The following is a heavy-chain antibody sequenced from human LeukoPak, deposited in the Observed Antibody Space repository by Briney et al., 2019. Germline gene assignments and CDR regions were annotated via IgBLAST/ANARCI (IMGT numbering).Heavy chain of an antibody. CDR1: GYTFTSYD. V-gene: IGHV1-8*01. Sequence: ASVKVSCKASGYTFTSYDINWVRQATGQGLEWMGWMNPNSGNTGYAQKFQGRVTMTRNTSTSTAYMELSSLRSEDTAVYYCAREQITMVRGVIITTYYYYGMDVWGQGTTVTVSS. D-gene: IGHD3-10*01. J-gene: IGHJ6*02. CDR2: MNPNSGNT. CDR3: AREQITMVRGVIITTYYYYGMDV.